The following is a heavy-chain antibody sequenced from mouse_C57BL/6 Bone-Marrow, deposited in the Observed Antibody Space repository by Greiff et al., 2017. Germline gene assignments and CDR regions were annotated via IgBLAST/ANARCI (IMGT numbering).Heavy chain of an antibody. CDR2: INPSTGGT. J-gene: IGHJ2*01. CDR1: GYSFTGYY. V-gene: IGHV1-42*01. D-gene: IGHD1-1*02. Sequence: VQLQQSGPELVKPGASVKISCKASGYSFTGYYMNWVKQSPETSLEWIGEINPSTGGTTYNQKFKAKATLTVDKSSSTDYMQHKSLTSNDSTVDYCAGSKGGAYYFDYGGQGTTLTVSA. CDR3: AGSKGGAYYFDY.